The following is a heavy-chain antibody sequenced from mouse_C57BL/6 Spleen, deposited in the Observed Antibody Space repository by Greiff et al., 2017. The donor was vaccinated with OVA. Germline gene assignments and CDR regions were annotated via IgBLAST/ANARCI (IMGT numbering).Heavy chain of an antibody. V-gene: IGHV2-6-1*01. CDR2: IWRDGGT. CDR1: GFSLTSYG. J-gene: IGHJ4*01. CDR3: ARQQVRGGAMDY. Sequence: VKLVESGPGLVAPSQSLSITCTVSGFSLTSYGVHWVRQPPGKGLEWLVVIWRDGGTTYNSALKSRLSISKDNSKSQVFLKMNSRQTDDTAMYYCARQQVRGGAMDYWGQGTSVTVSS.